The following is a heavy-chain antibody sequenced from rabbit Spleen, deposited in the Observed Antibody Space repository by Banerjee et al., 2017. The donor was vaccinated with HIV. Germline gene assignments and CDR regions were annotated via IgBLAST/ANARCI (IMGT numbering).Heavy chain of an antibody. V-gene: IGHV1S7*01. Sequence: QLKETGGGLVQPGGSLTLSCTVSGFSLSSNDMSWVRQAPGKGLEWIGIIYGAKGSTDYASWVNGRFTISSDNAQSTVDLKMTSLTAADTATYFCARAIVPWLGLTRLDLWGPGTLVTVS. J-gene: IGHJ6*01. D-gene: IGHD4-1*01. CDR1: GFSLSSND. CDR2: IYGAKGST. CDR3: ARAIVPWLGLTRLDL.